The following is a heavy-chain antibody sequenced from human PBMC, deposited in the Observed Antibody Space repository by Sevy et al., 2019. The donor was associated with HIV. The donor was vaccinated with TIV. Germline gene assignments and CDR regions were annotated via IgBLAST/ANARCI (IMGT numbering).Heavy chain of an antibody. CDR1: GFTFGDYA. J-gene: IGHJ6*02. CDR3: STDPIIVLLVTDGMDV. V-gene: IGHV3-15*01. CDR2: IKSRPDGGTT. Sequence: GGSLRLSCTASGFTFGDYAMSWLRQAPGKGLEWVGRIKSRPDGGTTDYAAPVKGRFTISRDDSKNTLYLQMNSLKTEDTGVYYCSTDPIIVLLVTDGMDVWGQGTTVTVSS. D-gene: IGHD2-8*01.